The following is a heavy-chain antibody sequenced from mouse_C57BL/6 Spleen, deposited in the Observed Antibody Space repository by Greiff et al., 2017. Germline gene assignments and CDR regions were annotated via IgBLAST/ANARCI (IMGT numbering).Heavy chain of an antibody. CDR1: GYTFTSYW. CDR3: ARETAQGAMDY. CDR2: IHPNSGST. D-gene: IGHD3-2*02. Sequence: QVQLKQPGAELVKPGASVKLSCKASGYTFTSYWMHWVKQRPGQGLEWIGMIHPNSGSTNYNEKFKSKATLTVDKSSSTAYMQLSSLTSEDSAVYYCARETAQGAMDYWGQGTSVTVSS. V-gene: IGHV1-64*01. J-gene: IGHJ4*01.